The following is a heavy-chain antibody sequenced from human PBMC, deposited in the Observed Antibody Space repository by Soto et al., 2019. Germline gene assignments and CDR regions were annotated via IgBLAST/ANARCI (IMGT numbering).Heavy chain of an antibody. CDR2: IYHSGST. CDR1: GGSISSGGYS. Sequence: SETLSLTCAVSGGSISSGGYSWSWIRQPPGKGLEWIGYIYHSGSTYYNPSLKSRVTISVDRSKNQFSLKLSSVTAADTAVYYCARVEAYCSSTSCYWNWLDPWGQGTLVTVSS. V-gene: IGHV4-30-2*01. J-gene: IGHJ5*02. CDR3: ARVEAYCSSTSCYWNWLDP. D-gene: IGHD2-2*01.